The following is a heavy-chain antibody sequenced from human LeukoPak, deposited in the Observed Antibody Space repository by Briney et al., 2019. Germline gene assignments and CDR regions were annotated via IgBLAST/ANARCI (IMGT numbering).Heavy chain of an antibody. J-gene: IGHJ6*04. Sequence: RGSLRLFCAASGFKFCSYSMNWVRQAPGEGLELVSSISSSSSYIYYADSVKGRFTISRDNAKNSMYLQMNSLRAEDTAVYYCARDAWDSGYDIPSGMDVWGKGTTVTVSS. D-gene: IGHD5-12*01. V-gene: IGHV3-21*01. CDR1: GFKFCSYS. CDR3: ARDAWDSGYDIPSGMDV. CDR2: ISSSSSYI.